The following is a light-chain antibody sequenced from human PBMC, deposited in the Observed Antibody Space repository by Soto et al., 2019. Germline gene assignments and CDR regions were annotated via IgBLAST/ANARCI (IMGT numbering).Light chain of an antibody. Sequence: EIVLTQSPGTLSLSPGERATLSCRASQSVNSNYLAWYQRKPGQAPRLLIYGASNRATDIPYRFSASGSGTDLTLTITILEAEDFAVYYCQRYDSTPPTFGQGTKVEVK. CDR1: QSVNSNY. CDR3: QRYDSTPPT. V-gene: IGKV3-20*01. CDR2: GAS. J-gene: IGKJ1*01.